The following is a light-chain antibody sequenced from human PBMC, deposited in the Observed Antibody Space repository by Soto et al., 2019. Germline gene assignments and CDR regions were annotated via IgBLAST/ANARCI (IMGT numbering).Light chain of an antibody. J-gene: IGLJ2*01. Sequence: QSALTQPASVSGSPGQSITISCTGTSSDVGGYNFVSWYQHHPCKAPKLMIYDVSTRPSGVANRFSGSKYGNTASLTSSGLHAEDESDYYCSSYTSSSTVVVGGGTKLTVL. CDR1: SSDVGGYNF. V-gene: IGLV2-14*03. CDR2: DVS. CDR3: SSYTSSSTVV.